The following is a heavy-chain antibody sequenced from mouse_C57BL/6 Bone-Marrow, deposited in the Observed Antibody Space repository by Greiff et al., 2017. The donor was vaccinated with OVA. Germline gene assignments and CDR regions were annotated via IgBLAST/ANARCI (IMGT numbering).Heavy chain of an antibody. CDR2: IDPSDSYT. J-gene: IGHJ4*01. D-gene: IGHD2-5*01. CDR3: ARDYSNYYAMDY. V-gene: IGHV1-59*01. Sequence: QVQLQQPGAELVRPGTSVKLSCKASGYTFTSYWMHWVKQRPGQGLEWIGVIDPSDSYTNYNQQFKGKATLTVDTSSSTAYMQLSSLTSEDSAVYYCARDYSNYYAMDYWGQGTSVTVSS. CDR1: GYTFTSYW.